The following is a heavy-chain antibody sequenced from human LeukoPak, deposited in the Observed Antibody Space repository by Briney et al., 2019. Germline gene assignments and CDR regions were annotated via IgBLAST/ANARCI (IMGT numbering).Heavy chain of an antibody. CDR3: ARALSGYWGDAFDI. CDR1: GGSFSGYY. CDR2: INHSGST. D-gene: IGHD5-12*01. V-gene: IGHV4-34*01. J-gene: IGHJ3*02. Sequence: KASETLSLTCAVYGGSFSGYYWSWIRQPPGKGLEWIGEINHSGSTNYNPSLKSRVTISVDTSKNQFSLKLSSVTAADTAVYYCARALSGYWGDAFDIWGQGTMVTVSS.